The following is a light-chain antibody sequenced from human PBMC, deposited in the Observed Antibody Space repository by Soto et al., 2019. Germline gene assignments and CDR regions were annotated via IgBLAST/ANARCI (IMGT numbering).Light chain of an antibody. CDR1: QSVLYSSNSKNY. Sequence: DIVMTQSPDSLAVSLGERATINCKSSQSVLYSSNSKNYLAWYQQKPRQPPKLLIYWASTRESGVPDRFSGSGSGTDITLTISSLQAQDVVVYYCQQYYSTPYTFGQGTKLQIK. J-gene: IGKJ2*01. CDR2: WAS. CDR3: QQYYSTPYT. V-gene: IGKV4-1*01.